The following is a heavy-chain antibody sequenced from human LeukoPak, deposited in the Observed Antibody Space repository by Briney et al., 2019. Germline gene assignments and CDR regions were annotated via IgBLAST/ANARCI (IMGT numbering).Heavy chain of an antibody. J-gene: IGHJ5*02. Sequence: GASVKVSCKASGYTFTSYGISWVRQAPGQRLEWMGWISAYNGNTNYAQKLQGRVTMTTDTSTSTAYMELRSLRSDDTAVYYCARDVYCSGGSCYPRSGWFDPWGQGTLVTVSS. V-gene: IGHV1-18*01. D-gene: IGHD2-15*01. CDR3: ARDVYCSGGSCYPRSGWFDP. CDR1: GYTFTSYG. CDR2: ISAYNGNT.